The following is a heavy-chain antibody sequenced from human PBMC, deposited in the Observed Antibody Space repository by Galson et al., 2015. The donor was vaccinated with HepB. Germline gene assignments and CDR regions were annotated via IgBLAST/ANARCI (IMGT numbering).Heavy chain of an antibody. V-gene: IGHV3-33*01. CDR1: RFTYRNYG. D-gene: IGHD3-16*02. J-gene: IGHJ6*02. Sequence: SLRLSCAASRFTYRNYGMHWVRQAPGKGLEWVAFVWHDGCDEYYAESVKGRFSVSRDNFKNTLSLQMHSLRAEDTAVYYCARDQRESTFGGIVVRYVMDVWGQGTTVTVSS. CDR2: VWHDGCDE. CDR3: ARDQRESTFGGIVVRYVMDV.